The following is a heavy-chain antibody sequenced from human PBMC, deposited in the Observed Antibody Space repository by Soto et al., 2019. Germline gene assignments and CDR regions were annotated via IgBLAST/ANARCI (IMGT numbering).Heavy chain of an antibody. Sequence: EVQLVESGGGLVQPGGSQRLSCAASGFTLSSYGMNWVRQAPGKGLEWVANIKQDVSEKYYVDSVKGRFTISRDNTKNSLYLQMNSLRAEGTAVYYCAREQLQVVIPDYWGQGTLVTVSS. CDR2: IKQDVSEK. J-gene: IGHJ4*02. D-gene: IGHD6-13*01. CDR3: AREQLQVVIPDY. V-gene: IGHV3-7*01. CDR1: GFTLSSYG.